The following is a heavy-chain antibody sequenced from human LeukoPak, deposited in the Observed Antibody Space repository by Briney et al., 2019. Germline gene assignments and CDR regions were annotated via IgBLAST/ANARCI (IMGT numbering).Heavy chain of an antibody. CDR2: MIPTSGDT. Sequence: SVKVSCKASGYAFTSYDISWVRQAPGQGFEWLGWMIPTSGDTGYAEEFQGRVTMTRDISKKTAYMELTGLTSGDTAIYYCARGESALWFGEVNPWGQGTLVVVSS. CDR1: GYAFTSYD. D-gene: IGHD3-10*01. CDR3: ARGESALWFGEVNP. J-gene: IGHJ4*02. V-gene: IGHV1-8*01.